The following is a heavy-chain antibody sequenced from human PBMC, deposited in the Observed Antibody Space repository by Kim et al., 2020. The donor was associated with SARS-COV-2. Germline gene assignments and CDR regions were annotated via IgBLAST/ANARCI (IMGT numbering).Heavy chain of an antibody. CDR2: ISSYSGDYT. D-gene: IGHD3-10*01. CDR3: AFVHHVGAAYYFALDV. CDR1: GFTFNKNG. Sequence: GGSLRLSCAASGFTFNKNGLSWVRQAPGKGLEWVSYISSYSGDYTYYGDSVKGRFTVSRDNAKTSLYLQMNNVRVEDTAVYYCAFVHHVGAAYYFALDVWGQGTTVTVSS. V-gene: IGHV3-21*01. J-gene: IGHJ6*02.